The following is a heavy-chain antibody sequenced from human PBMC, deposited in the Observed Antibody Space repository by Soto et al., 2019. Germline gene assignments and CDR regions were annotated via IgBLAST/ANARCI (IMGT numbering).Heavy chain of an antibody. J-gene: IGHJ6*02. CDR3: ARYRPMVRGLIPPNYYYYGMDV. CDR2: INHSGST. V-gene: IGHV4-34*01. Sequence: SETLSLTCAVYGGSFSGYYWSWIRQPPGKGLEWIGEINHSGSTNYNPSLKSRVTISVDTSKNQFSLKLSSVTAADTAVYYCARYRPMVRGLIPPNYYYYGMDVWGQGTTVTVSS. D-gene: IGHD3-10*01. CDR1: GGSFSGYY.